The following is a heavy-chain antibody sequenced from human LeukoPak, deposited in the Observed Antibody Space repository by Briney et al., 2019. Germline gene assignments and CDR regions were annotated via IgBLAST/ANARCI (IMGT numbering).Heavy chain of an antibody. J-gene: IGHJ4*02. CDR2: IYTGGGT. V-gene: IGHV3-53*01. Sequence: PGRSLRLSCAASGFIVSSYYMNWVRQAPGKGLEWVSVIYTGGGTYYADSVKGRFNISRDNSKNTLYLQMNSLRAEDTAVYYCARSEGDYWGQGTLVTVSS. CDR3: ARSEGDY. CDR1: GFIVSSYY.